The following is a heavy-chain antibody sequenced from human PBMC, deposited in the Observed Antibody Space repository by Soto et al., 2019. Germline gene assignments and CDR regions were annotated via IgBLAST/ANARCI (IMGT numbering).Heavy chain of an antibody. CDR2: IYHSGST. D-gene: IGHD2-2*01. Sequence: QLQLQESGSGLVKPSQTLSLTCAVSGGSISSGGYSWSWIRQPPGKGLEWIGYIYHSGSTYYNPSLKSRVTISVDRSKNQFSLKLSSVTAADTAVYYCARESDCSSTSCPYFDYWGQGTLVTVSS. CDR3: ARESDCSSTSCPYFDY. CDR1: GGSISSGGYS. V-gene: IGHV4-30-2*01. J-gene: IGHJ4*02.